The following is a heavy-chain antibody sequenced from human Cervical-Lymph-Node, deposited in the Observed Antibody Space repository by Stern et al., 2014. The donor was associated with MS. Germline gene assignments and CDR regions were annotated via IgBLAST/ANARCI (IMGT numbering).Heavy chain of an antibody. D-gene: IGHD3-9*01. V-gene: IGHV1-69*01. Sequence: MQLVESGAEVKKPGSSVKVSCKASGGTFSSYAISWVRQAPGQGLEWMGGIIPIFGRANYAQKFQGRVTITADESTSTAYMELSSLRSEDTAVYYCARGWSYDILTGYSYWGQGTLVTVSS. J-gene: IGHJ4*02. CDR1: GGTFSSYA. CDR2: IIPIFGRA. CDR3: ARGWSYDILTGYSY.